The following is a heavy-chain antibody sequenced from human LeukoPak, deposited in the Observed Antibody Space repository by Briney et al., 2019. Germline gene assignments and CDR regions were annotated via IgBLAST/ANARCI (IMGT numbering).Heavy chain of an antibody. D-gene: IGHD2-2*01. Sequence: GGSLRLSCAASGFTFSNYDMHWVRQATGKGLEWVSSIDTAGDTYYPGSVKGRFTISGENAKKSFYLQMNSLRAGDTAVYYCARGSCSSSSCYERLNGLDVWGQGTTVTVS. CDR3: ARGSCSSSSCYERLNGLDV. CDR2: IDTAGDT. V-gene: IGHV3-13*01. J-gene: IGHJ6*02. CDR1: GFTFSNYD.